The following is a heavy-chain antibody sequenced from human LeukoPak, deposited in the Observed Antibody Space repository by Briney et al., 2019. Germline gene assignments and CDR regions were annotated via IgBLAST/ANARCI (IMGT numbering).Heavy chain of an antibody. CDR3: AREWDYDILTYGMDV. Sequence: SQTLSLTCTVSGGSISSGGYYWSWIRQHPGKGLEWIGYIYYSGSTYYNPSLKSRVTISVDTSKNQFSLKLSSVTAADTAVYYCAREWDYDILTYGMDVWGQGTTVTVSS. D-gene: IGHD3-9*01. V-gene: IGHV4-31*03. CDR2: IYYSGST. J-gene: IGHJ6*02. CDR1: GGSISSGGYY.